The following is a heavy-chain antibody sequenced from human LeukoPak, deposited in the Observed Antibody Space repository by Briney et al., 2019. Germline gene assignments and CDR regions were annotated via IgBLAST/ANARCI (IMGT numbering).Heavy chain of an antibody. J-gene: IGHJ4*02. CDR1: GGSFSGYY. CDR3: ASVQPATERSSSHFDY. Sequence: SETLSLTCAVYGGSFSGYYWSCIRQPPGKGLEWIGEINHSGSTNYNPSLKSRVTISVDTSKNQFSLKLSSVTAADTAVYYCASVQPATERSSSHFDYWGQGTLVTVSS. V-gene: IGHV4-34*01. CDR2: INHSGST. D-gene: IGHD6-13*01.